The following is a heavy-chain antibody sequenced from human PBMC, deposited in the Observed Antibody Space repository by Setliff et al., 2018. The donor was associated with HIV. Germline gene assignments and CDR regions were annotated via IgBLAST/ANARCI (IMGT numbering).Heavy chain of an antibody. Sequence: GASVKVSCKASGYTFISYAIHWVRQAPGQSLEWMGWITGGSGNTKYSEKFQGRVTLTRDTSASTAYMELNSLRVEDTAVYYCARELYREWDYWGQGTLVTVSS. CDR3: ARELYREWDY. J-gene: IGHJ4*02. CDR1: GYTFISYA. D-gene: IGHD3-16*02. V-gene: IGHV1-3*01. CDR2: ITGGSGNT.